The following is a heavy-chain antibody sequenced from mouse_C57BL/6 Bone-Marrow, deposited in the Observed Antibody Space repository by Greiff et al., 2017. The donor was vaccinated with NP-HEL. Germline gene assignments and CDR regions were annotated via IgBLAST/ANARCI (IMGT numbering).Heavy chain of an antibody. D-gene: IGHD1-1*01. CDR3: ARYGEYYGSSYGYFGG. CDR2: FYPGSGSI. CDR1: GYTFTEYS. J-gene: IGHJ1*03. V-gene: IGHV1-62-2*01. Sequence: QVQLQQSGAELVKPGASVKLSCKASGYTFTEYSIHWVKQRSGQGLEWIGWFYPGSGSINYNEKFKDKATLTAAKSSSTAYMELSRLTSEDSAVYGGARYGEYYGSSYGYFGGWGTGTTVTVSS.